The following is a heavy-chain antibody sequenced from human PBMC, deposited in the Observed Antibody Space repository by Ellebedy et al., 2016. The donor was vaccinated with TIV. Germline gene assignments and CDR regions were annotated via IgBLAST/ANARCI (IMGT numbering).Heavy chain of an antibody. CDR2: ISRDGDIR. J-gene: IGHJ4*02. D-gene: IGHD2-15*01. CDR1: GVPFRSHD. V-gene: IGHV3-74*01. Sequence: GESLKISCAASGVPFRSHDMNWVRHAPGKGLEWVSRISRDGDIRGYADSVKGRFTVSRDNAKNTLYLQMNSLRADDTGVYYCATDEGGSYDSWGQGTRVTVSA. CDR3: ATDEGGSYDS.